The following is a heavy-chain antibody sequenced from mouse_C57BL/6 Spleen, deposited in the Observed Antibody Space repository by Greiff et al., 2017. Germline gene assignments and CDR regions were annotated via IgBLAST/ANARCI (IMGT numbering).Heavy chain of an antibody. V-gene: IGHV5-6*01. CDR2: ISSGGSYT. CDR1: GFTFSSYG. J-gene: IGHJ4*01. CDR3: ARQEGYDYDGVWDAMAY. D-gene: IGHD2-4*01. Sequence: EVQGVESGGDLVKPGGSLKLSCAASGFTFSSYGMSWVRQTPDKRLEWVATISSGGSYTYYPDSVKGRFPISRDNAKNTLYLQMSSLKSEDTAMXYWARQEGYDYDGVWDAMAYWGKGTSVTVA.